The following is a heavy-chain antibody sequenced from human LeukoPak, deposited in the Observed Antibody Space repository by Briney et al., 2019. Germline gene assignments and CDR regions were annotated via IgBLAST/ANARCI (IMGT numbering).Heavy chain of an antibody. V-gene: IGHV5-51*01. CDR1: GYTFTNYW. CDR3: ARRYDNSEYFTY. D-gene: IGHD3-22*01. Sequence: GESLKISFKGSGYTFTNYWIGWVRPMPGKGLEWMGIIYPGDSDTRYSPSFQGQVTISADKSISTAYLQWSSLKASDTAMYYCARRYDNSEYFTYWGQGTLVTVSS. J-gene: IGHJ4*02. CDR2: IYPGDSDT.